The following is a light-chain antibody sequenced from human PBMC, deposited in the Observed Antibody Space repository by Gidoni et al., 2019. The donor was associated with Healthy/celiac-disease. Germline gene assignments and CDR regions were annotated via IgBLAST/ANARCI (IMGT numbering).Light chain of an antibody. CDR2: KAS. J-gene: IGKJ2*03. CDR1: QSISSW. V-gene: IGKV1-5*03. CDR3: QQYNSYNS. Sequence: DIQMTQSPSTLSASVGDRVTITHRASQSISSWLAWYQQKPGKAPKLLIYKASSLESGVPSRFGGSGSGTEFTLTISSLQPDDFATYYCQQYNSYNSFGQGTKLEIK.